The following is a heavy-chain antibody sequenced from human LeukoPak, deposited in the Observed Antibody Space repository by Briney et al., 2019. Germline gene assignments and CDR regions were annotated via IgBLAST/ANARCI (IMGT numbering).Heavy chain of an antibody. J-gene: IGHJ4*02. D-gene: IGHD2-15*01. CDR3: AREHVRGSGVYLDRFDY. Sequence: SQTLSLTCAISGDSVSTNNTSWNWIRQSPSRGLEWLGRTYHRSKWFNDYALSVKSRISINPDTSKNQFSLQLNSVTPDDAAVYYCAREHVRGSGVYLDRFDYWGQGVLVTVSS. CDR2: TYHRSKWFN. CDR1: GDSVSTNNTS. V-gene: IGHV6-1*01.